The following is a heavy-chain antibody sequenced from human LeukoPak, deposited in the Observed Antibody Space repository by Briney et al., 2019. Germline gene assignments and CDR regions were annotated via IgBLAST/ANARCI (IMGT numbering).Heavy chain of an antibody. CDR1: GFTFSSYA. Sequence: GSLRLSCAASGFTFSSYAMSWVRQPPGKGLEWIGEINHSRSTNYNPSLKSRVTISVDTSKNQFSLKLSSVTAADTAVYYCARGRGVYYYYGMDVWGQGTTVTVSS. J-gene: IGHJ6*02. CDR2: INHSRST. CDR3: ARGRGVYYYYGMDV. D-gene: IGHD5-12*01. V-gene: IGHV4-34*01.